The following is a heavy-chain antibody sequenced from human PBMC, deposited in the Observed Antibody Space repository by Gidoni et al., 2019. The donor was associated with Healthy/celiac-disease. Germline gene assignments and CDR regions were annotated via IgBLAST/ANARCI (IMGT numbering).Heavy chain of an antibody. Sequence: EVQLLESGGGLVQPGGSLRLSCAAAGFTFSSYAMSWVRQAPGTGLEWFSAISGSGGSTSYAASVKGRFTISRDNSKNTLYLQMNSLRAEDTAVYYCAKVVEYCGGSGYYRGAFDIWGQGTMVTVSS. CDR2: ISGSGGST. D-gene: IGHD3-22*01. CDR3: AKVVEYCGGSGYYRGAFDI. V-gene: IGHV3-23*01. J-gene: IGHJ3*02. CDR1: GFTFSSYA.